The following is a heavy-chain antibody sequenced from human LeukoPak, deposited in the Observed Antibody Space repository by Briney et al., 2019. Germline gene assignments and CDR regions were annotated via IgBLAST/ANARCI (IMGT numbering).Heavy chain of an antibody. CDR3: ARDLARGIVVVPAAIAAAEYFQH. CDR2: ISSSSSTI. CDR1: GGTFSSYA. V-gene: IGHV3-48*04. J-gene: IGHJ1*01. D-gene: IGHD2-2*01. Sequence: ASVKVSCKASGGTFSSYAISWVRQAPGKGLEWVSYISSSSSTIYYADSVKGRFTISRDNAKNSLYLQMNSLRAEDTAVYYCARDLARGIVVVPAAIAAAEYFQHWGQGTLVTVSS.